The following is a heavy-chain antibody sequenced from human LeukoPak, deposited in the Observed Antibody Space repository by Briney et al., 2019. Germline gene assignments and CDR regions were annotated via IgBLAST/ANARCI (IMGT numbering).Heavy chain of an antibody. J-gene: IGHJ4*02. CDR1: GYTFTIYY. D-gene: IGHD3-22*01. CDR3: ARGRFVLDYYRFDY. Sequence: GASVTVSFKASGYTFTIYYMHWVRQSPGQGLEWMGMFNPSGGGTTYAQKFQGRVTMTRDTSTSTVYMELSSLRSEDTAVYYCARGRFVLDYYRFDYWGQGTLVTVSS. CDR2: FNPSGGGT. V-gene: IGHV1-46*01.